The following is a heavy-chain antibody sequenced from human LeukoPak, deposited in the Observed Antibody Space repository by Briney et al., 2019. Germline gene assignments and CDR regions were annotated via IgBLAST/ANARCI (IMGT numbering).Heavy chain of an antibody. CDR3: AREGPPTTHSH. CDR1: GYTFTTYG. Sequence: ASVKVSCKASGYTFTTYGISWVRQAPGQGLEWMGWISAYNGYTKYAQNLQDRVTMTRDTPTSTTYMELTSLTSADTAVYYCAREGPPTTHSHWGQGTLVTVFS. J-gene: IGHJ4*02. D-gene: IGHD1-14*01. CDR2: ISAYNGYT. V-gene: IGHV1-18*01.